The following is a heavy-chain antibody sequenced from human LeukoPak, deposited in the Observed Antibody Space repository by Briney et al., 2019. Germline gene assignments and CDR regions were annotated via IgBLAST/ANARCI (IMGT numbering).Heavy chain of an antibody. CDR3: ARDSTLVYGDYVYWFDP. CDR2: SNPNSGGT. J-gene: IGHJ5*02. V-gene: IGHV1-2*02. D-gene: IGHD4-17*01. CDR1: GYTFTGYY. Sequence: EASVKVSRKASGYTFTGYYMHRVRQAPGQGLEWMGWSNPNSGGTNCAQNFQGRVTMTRDTSISTAYMELSRLRSDDTAVYYCARDSTLVYGDYVYWFDPWGQGTLVTVSS.